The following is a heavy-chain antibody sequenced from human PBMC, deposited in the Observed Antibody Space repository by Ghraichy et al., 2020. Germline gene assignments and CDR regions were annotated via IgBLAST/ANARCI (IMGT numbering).Heavy chain of an antibody. CDR1: GGSISSSSYY. J-gene: IGHJ4*02. CDR3: ARHYSDQQWLLFDY. V-gene: IGHV4-39*07. D-gene: IGHD6-19*01. CDR2: IYYSGST. Sequence: SETLSLTCTVSGGSISSSSYYWGWIRQPPGKGLEWIGSIYYSGSTYYNPSLKSRVTISVDTSKNQFSLKLSSVTAADTAVYYCARHYSDQQWLLFDYWGQGTLVTVSS.